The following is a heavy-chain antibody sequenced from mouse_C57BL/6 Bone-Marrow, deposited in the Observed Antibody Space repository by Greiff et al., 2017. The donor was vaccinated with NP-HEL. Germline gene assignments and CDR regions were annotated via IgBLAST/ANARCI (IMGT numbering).Heavy chain of an antibody. CDR2: ISNLAYSI. V-gene: IGHV5-15*01. CDR1: GFTFSDYG. CDR3: ARQETGTSAWFAY. J-gene: IGHJ3*01. D-gene: IGHD4-1*01. Sequence: EVMLVESGGGLVQPGGSLKLSCAASGFTFSDYGMAWVRQAPRKGPEWVAFISNLAYSIYYADTVTGRFTISRENAKNTLYLEMSSLRSEDTAMYYCARQETGTSAWFAYWGQGTLVTVSA.